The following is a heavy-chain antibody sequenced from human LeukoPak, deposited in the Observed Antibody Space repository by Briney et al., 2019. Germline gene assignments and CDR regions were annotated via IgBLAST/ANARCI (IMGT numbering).Heavy chain of an antibody. CDR2: IYSGGNT. Sequence: GGSLRLSCAASGFTVSSNYMSWVRQAPGKGLEWVSVIYSGGNTYYADSVEGRFTMSRDNSKNTLYLQMNSLRAEDTAVYYCARGIGSQLRSGWLDPWGQGTLVTVSS. J-gene: IGHJ5*02. CDR3: ARGIGSQLRSGWLDP. V-gene: IGHV3-66*01. D-gene: IGHD3-3*01. CDR1: GFTVSSNY.